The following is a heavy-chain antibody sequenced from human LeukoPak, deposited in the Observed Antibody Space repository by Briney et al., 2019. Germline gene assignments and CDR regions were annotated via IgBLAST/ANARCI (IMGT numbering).Heavy chain of an antibody. CDR2: IKQDGNEK. Sequence: PGGSLRLSCAASGFSFTTYWMGWVRQAPGKGLEWVANIKQDGNEKYYVDSVKGRFTISRDNAKNSLYLQMNSLRAEDTAVYYCARDPYSGSYGNYYYYFMDVWGKGTTVTISS. J-gene: IGHJ6*03. D-gene: IGHD1-26*01. CDR1: GFSFTTYW. CDR3: ARDPYSGSYGNYYYYFMDV. V-gene: IGHV3-7*01.